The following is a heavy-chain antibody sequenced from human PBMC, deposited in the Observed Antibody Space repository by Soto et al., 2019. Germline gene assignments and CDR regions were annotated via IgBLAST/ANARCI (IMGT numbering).Heavy chain of an antibody. V-gene: IGHV1-69*06. Sequence: ASVKVSCKASGGTFSSYAISWVRQAPGQGLEWMGGIIPIFGTANYAQKFQGRVTITADKSTSTAYMELSSLRSEDTAVYYCARASFYYYDSSASPVYYYYYGMDVWGQGTTVTVSS. D-gene: IGHD3-22*01. CDR3: ARASFYYYDSSASPVYYYYYGMDV. CDR1: GGTFSSYA. J-gene: IGHJ6*02. CDR2: IIPIFGTA.